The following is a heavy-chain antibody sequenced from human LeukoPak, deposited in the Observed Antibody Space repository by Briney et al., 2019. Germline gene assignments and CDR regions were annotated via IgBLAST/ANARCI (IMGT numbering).Heavy chain of an antibody. CDR1: GFTFRNHG. Sequence: GRSLRLSCATSGFTFRNHGMHWVRQAPGKGLEWVAVIWYDGSDKYYADSVKGRFTNSRDNTKNSLYLQMNSLRAEDTAVFYCARDQYDTWSRRGNFDSWGQGTLVIVSS. D-gene: IGHD3-3*01. CDR3: ARDQYDTWSRRGNFDS. V-gene: IGHV3-33*01. J-gene: IGHJ4*02. CDR2: IWYDGSDK.